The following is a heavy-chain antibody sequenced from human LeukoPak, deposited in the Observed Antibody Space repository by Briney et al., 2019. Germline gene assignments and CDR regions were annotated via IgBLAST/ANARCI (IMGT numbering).Heavy chain of an antibody. Sequence: ASVQVSCKTSGSTFTASFIHWVRQAPGQGLEWMGWSNPDSGVAKYAQNFQGRVTMTRDTTISTASMEMRSLKSDDTAVYYCARDFGSSSTWYEFDYWGQGTLVTVSS. CDR3: ARDFGSSSTWYEFDY. J-gene: IGHJ4*02. CDR2: SNPDSGVA. CDR1: GSTFTASF. V-gene: IGHV1-2*02. D-gene: IGHD6-13*01.